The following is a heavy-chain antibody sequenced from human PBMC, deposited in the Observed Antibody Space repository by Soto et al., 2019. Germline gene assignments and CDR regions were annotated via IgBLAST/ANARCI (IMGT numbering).Heavy chain of an antibody. CDR1: GGSFSGYF. D-gene: IGHD5-18*01. J-gene: IGHJ6*02. CDR3: ARIRGYSYGYNYYYVMDV. Sequence: SETLSLTCAVSGGSFSGYFWSWIRQPPGKGLEWIGEINHSGSTNYNPSLKSRLTISGDTSKNQFSLKLSSVTAADTAVYYCARIRGYSYGYNYYYVMDVWGQGTTVTVSS. CDR2: INHSGST. V-gene: IGHV4-34*01.